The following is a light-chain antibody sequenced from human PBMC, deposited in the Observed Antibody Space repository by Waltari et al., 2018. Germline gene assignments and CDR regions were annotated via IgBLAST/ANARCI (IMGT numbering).Light chain of an antibody. CDR3: AAWDDSLSGHVV. Sequence: QSVLTQPPSASGTPGQRVTISCSGSSSTIGSNYVYWYQPLPGTTPKLLIYRNNQRPSGVPDRFSGSKSGTSASLAISGLRSEDEADYYCAAWDDSLSGHVVFGGGTKLTVL. CDR1: SSTIGSNY. CDR2: RNN. V-gene: IGLV1-47*01. J-gene: IGLJ2*01.